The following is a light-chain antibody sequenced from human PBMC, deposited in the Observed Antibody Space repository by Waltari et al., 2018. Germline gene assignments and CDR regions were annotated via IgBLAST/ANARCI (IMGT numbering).Light chain of an antibody. V-gene: IGKV3-11*01. CDR1: QSVSTY. CDR2: DAS. J-gene: IGKJ4*01. CDR3: RQRSNWPLT. Sequence: EIVLTQSQATLYLSPGERATLSCRASQSVSTYLGWYQQKPGQAPRLLIYDASNRATGIPARFSGSGSGTDFTLTISSLEPEDFAVYYCRQRSNWPLTFGGGTKVEIK.